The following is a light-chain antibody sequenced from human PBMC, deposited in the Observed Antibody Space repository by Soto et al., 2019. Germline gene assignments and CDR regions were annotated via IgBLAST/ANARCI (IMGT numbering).Light chain of an antibody. Sequence: DIQVTQSPSTLSASVGDRVTITCRASQSISGWLAWYQQKPGQAPKLLIYDASTLESGVPSRFSGSGSGTEFTLTISSLQREDFATYYCQQYNTYSTFGQGTRLEIK. CDR1: QSISGW. CDR3: QQYNTYST. V-gene: IGKV1-5*01. J-gene: IGKJ5*01. CDR2: DAS.